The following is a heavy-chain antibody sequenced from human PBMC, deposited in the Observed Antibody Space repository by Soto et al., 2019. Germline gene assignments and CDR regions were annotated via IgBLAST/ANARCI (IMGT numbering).Heavy chain of an antibody. V-gene: IGHV4-34*01. CDR1: GGSFSGYY. J-gene: IGHJ4*02. D-gene: IGHD6-19*01. CDR2: INHSGST. CDR3: AGASGGIAVADTFDY. Sequence: QVQLQQWGAGLLKPSETLSLTCAVYGGSFSGYYWSWIRHPPGKGLEWIGEINHSGSTNYNPSLRSRVTISVDTSKNQFALNLSSVTAADTAVYYCAGASGGIAVADTFDYWGQGTQVTVSS.